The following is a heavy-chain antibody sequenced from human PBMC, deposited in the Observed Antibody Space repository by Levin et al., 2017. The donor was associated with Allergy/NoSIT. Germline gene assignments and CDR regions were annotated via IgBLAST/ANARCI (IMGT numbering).Heavy chain of an antibody. Sequence: GSLRLSCAASGFTFSSYAMSWVRQAPGKGLEWVSAISGSGGSTYYADSVKGRFTISRDNSKNTLYLQMNSLRAEDTAVYYCAKDSVVVVVAAMHRAGGDWFDPWGQGTLVTVSS. CDR2: ISGSGGST. CDR3: AKDSVVVVVAAMHRAGGDWFDP. J-gene: IGHJ5*02. V-gene: IGHV3-23*01. CDR1: GFTFSSYA. D-gene: IGHD2-15*01.